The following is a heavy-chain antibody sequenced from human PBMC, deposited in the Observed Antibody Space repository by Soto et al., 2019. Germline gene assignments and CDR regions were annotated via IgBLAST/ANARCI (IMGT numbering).Heavy chain of an antibody. J-gene: IGHJ6*02. CDR2: ISSNGGST. Sequence: GGSLRLSCSASGFTFSSYAMPWVRQAPGKGLEYVSAISSNGGSTYYADSVKGRFTISRDNSKNTLYLQMSSLRTEDTAVYYCVKDHAYSSSLSPPSGYYYYGMDVWGQGTTVTVSS. CDR3: VKDHAYSSSLSPPSGYYYYGMDV. D-gene: IGHD6-13*01. CDR1: GFTFSSYA. V-gene: IGHV3-64D*08.